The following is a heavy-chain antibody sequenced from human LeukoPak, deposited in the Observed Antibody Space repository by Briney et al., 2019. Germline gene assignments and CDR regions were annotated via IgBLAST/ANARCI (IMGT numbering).Heavy chain of an antibody. V-gene: IGHV4-34*01. CDR1: GGSFSGYY. D-gene: IGHD7-27*01. Sequence: SETLSLTCAVYGGSFSGYYWSWIRQPPGKGLEWIGEINHSGSTNYNPSLKSRVTISVDTSKNQFSLKPSSVTAADTAVYYCAREPHELGTRWFDPWGQGTLVTVSS. CDR3: AREPHELGTRWFDP. J-gene: IGHJ5*02. CDR2: INHSGST.